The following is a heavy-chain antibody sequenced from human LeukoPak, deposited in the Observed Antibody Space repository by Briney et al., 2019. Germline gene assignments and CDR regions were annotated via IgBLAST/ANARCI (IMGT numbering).Heavy chain of an antibody. V-gene: IGHV1-46*01. J-gene: IGHJ4*02. D-gene: IGHD4-11*01. CDR1: GYTFTSYY. CDR3: AKLQSYDFNY. CDR2: INTSGGST. Sequence: GSVKVSCAASGYTFTSYYMNWVRQAPGQGLEWMGIINTSGGSTSYAQKIQGRVTMSRDTSTSTVYMELSSLRSEDTAMYYCAKLQSYDFNYWGQGTLVTVSS.